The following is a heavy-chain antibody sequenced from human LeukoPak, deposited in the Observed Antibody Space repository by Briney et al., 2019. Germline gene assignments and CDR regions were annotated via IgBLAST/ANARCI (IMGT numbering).Heavy chain of an antibody. Sequence: GGSLRLSCAASGFTFSNYWMSWVRQAPGKGLEWVANIKQDGGDKYYVDSVKGRFTISRDNAKNSLYLQMNSLRAEDTAVYYCASDDVWGQGTTVTVSS. CDR3: ASDDV. CDR1: GFTFSNYW. J-gene: IGHJ6*02. CDR2: IKQDGGDK. V-gene: IGHV3-7*03.